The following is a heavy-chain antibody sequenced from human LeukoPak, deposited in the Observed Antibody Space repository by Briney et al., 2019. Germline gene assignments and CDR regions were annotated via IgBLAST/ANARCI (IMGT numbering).Heavy chain of an antibody. Sequence: SETLSLTCVVYGGSFSGYYWSWIRQPPGKGLEWIGEINHSGSTNYNPSLKSRVTISVDTSKNQFSLKLSSVTAADTAVYYCARGGNYDSSGYSDDYWGQGTLVTVSS. D-gene: IGHD3-22*01. CDR1: GGSFSGYY. CDR3: ARGGNYDSSGYSDDY. CDR2: INHSGST. V-gene: IGHV4-34*01. J-gene: IGHJ4*02.